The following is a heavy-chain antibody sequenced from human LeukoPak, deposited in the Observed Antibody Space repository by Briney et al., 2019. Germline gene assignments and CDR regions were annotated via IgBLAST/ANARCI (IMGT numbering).Heavy chain of an antibody. V-gene: IGHV3-23*01. J-gene: IGHJ4*02. CDR3: AKDLRRVLRFLEWLPTYYFDY. CDR2: ISGSGGST. CDR1: GFTFDDYA. D-gene: IGHD3-3*01. Sequence: GRSLRLSCAASGFTFDDYAMHWVRQAPGKGLEWVSGISGSGGSTYYADSVKGRFTISRDNSKNTLYLQMNSLRAEDTAVYYCAKDLRRVLRFLEWLPTYYFDYWGQGTLVTVSS.